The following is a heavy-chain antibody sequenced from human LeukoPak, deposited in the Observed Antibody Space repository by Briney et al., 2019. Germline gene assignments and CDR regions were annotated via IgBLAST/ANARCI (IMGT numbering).Heavy chain of an antibody. CDR2: IHPNSGKT. CDR1: GYNFRDQE. D-gene: IGHD4-23*01. CDR3: ARGRYGGNRFFDN. Sequence: GASVKVSCKASGYNFRDQEINWVRQASGQGLKWVGWIHPNSGKTGYAQKFQGRVSMTRTTSISTTYMELTSLTSEDTAVYYCARGRYGGNRFFDNWGQGTQLIVSS. J-gene: IGHJ4*02. V-gene: IGHV1-8*01.